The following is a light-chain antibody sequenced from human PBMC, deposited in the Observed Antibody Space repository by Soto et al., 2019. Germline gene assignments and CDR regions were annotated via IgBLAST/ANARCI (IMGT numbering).Light chain of an antibody. V-gene: IGKV1-27*01. Sequence: DIQLTQSPSSLSASVGDRLTSTCRVSQAISTYLNCFRQKPGKVPKFLIYTASNLQSGVPSRFSGSGSGTDFTLTVSSLQPEDVATYYCQQYYTYWHMFGQGTRVEIK. CDR1: QAISTY. J-gene: IGKJ1*01. CDR2: TAS. CDR3: QQYYTYWHM.